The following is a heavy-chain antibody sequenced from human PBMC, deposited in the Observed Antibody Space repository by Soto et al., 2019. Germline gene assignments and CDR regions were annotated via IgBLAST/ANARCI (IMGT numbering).Heavy chain of an antibody. D-gene: IGHD1-1*01. CDR2: IYSGGDT. V-gene: IGHV3-53*01. Sequence: PGGSLRLSCGGSGFTVSSNYMTWVRQAPGKGLEWVSIIYSGGDTYYADSVKGRFTVSRDNSKNTVYLQMNSLGVEDTAVYYCAKGSLEGLDYWGQGTLVTVSS. J-gene: IGHJ4*02. CDR1: GFTVSSNY. CDR3: AKGSLEGLDY.